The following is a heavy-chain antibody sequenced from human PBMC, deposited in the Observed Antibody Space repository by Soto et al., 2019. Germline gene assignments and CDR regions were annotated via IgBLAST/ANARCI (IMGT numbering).Heavy chain of an antibody. D-gene: IGHD3-9*01. CDR3: AKDLGNYDILTGFSY. J-gene: IGHJ4*02. V-gene: IGHV3-23*01. Sequence: GGSLRLSCAASGFTFSSYAMSWVRQAPGKGLEWVSAISGSGGSTYYADSVKGRFTVSRDNSKNTLYLQMNSLRAEDTAVYYCAKDLGNYDILTGFSYWGQGTLGTVSS. CDR2: ISGSGGST. CDR1: GFTFSSYA.